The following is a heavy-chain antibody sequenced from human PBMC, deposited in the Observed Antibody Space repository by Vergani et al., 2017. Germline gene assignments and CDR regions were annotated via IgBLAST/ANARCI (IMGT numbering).Heavy chain of an antibody. CDR2: IYYSGST. CDR1: GGSISSGGYY. CDR3: ARGMYYDFWGGENWFDP. Sequence: QVQLQESGPGLVKPSQTLSLTCTVSGGSISSGGYYWSWIRQHPGKGLEWIGYIYYSGSTYYNPSLKSRVTISVDTSKNQFSLKLSSVTAADTAVYYCARGMYYDFWGGENWFDPWGQGTLVTVSS. J-gene: IGHJ5*02. V-gene: IGHV4-31*03. D-gene: IGHD3-3*01.